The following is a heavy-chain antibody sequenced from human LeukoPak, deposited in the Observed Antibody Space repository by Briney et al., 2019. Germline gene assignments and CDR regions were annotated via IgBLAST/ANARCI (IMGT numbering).Heavy chain of an antibody. Sequence: PGGPLRLSCAASGFTFSSYEMNWVRQAPEKALELVSYISSSSSQIHYAHPVKSQFPISRDNAKNSLYLQMNSVRAEDMAVYYCAELGITMIGGVWGKGTTVTISS. CDR3: AELGITMIGGV. CDR2: ISSSSSQI. V-gene: IGHV3-48*03. CDR1: GFTFSSYE. J-gene: IGHJ6*04. D-gene: IGHD3-10*02.